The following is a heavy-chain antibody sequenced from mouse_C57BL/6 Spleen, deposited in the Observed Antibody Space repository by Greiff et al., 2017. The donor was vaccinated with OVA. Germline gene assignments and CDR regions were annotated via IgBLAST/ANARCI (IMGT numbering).Heavy chain of an antibody. V-gene: IGHV5-6*01. J-gene: IGHJ1*03. CDR2: ISSGGSYT. CDR1: GFTFSSYG. Sequence: VQLQQSGGDLVKPGGSLKLSCAASGFTFSSYGMSWVRQTPDKRLEWVATISSGGSYTYYPDSVKGRFTISRDNAKNTLYLQMSSLKSEDTAMYYCASRTGTGYFDVWGTGTTVTVSS. D-gene: IGHD4-1*01. CDR3: ASRTGTGYFDV.